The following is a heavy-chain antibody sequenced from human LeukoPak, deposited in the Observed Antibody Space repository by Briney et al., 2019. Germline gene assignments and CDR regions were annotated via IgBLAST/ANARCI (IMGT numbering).Heavy chain of an antibody. Sequence: GGSLRLSCAASGFTFDDYAMHWVRQAPGKGLEWVSLISGDGGSTYYADSVKGRFTISRDNSKNSLYLQMNSLRIEDAALYYCAKSQGYCSSTSCRPYSSSWPFNYWGQGTLVTVSS. CDR2: ISGDGGST. V-gene: IGHV3-43*02. CDR3: AKSQGYCSSTSCRPYSSSWPFNY. D-gene: IGHD2-2*01. CDR1: GFTFDDYA. J-gene: IGHJ4*02.